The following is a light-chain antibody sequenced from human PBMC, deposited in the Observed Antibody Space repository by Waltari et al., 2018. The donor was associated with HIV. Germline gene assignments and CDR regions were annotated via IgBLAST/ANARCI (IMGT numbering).Light chain of an antibody. CDR3: CSYAGSSTSWV. CDR1: SSDVGSYNL. CDR2: EGS. V-gene: IGLV2-23*01. J-gene: IGLJ3*02. Sequence: QSALTQPASVSGSPRQSITISCTGTSSDVGSYNLVSWYQQHPGKAPKLMIYEGSKRPSGVSNRFSGSKSGNTASLTISGLQAEDEADYYCCSYAGSSTSWVFGGGTKLTVL.